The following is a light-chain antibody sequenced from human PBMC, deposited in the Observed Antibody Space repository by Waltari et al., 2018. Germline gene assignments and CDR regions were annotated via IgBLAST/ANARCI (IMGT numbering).Light chain of an antibody. V-gene: IGKV1-39*01. CDR2: AAS. CDR1: RAFTNY. CDR3: QQSHSAPLA. Sequence: DIQMTQSPSSLSASVGDRVTITFRASRAFTNYVNGYHQRPGLAPKLLFYAASTLQGGVPTRFSGSGSGTDFTLTISSLQIEDFATYYCQQSHSAPLAFGGGTRLEI. J-gene: IGKJ4*01.